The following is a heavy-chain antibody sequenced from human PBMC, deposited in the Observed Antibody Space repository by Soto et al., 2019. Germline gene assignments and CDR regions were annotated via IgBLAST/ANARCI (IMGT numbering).Heavy chain of an antibody. J-gene: IGHJ4*02. D-gene: IGHD4-17*01. CDR3: AKGFDYGDTKHIDH. CDR1: GFAFSTHA. Sequence: PGGSLTLSCTASGFAFSTHALTWVRQPPGKGLEWLSSITNTGLTTHYADSVTGRFTISRENSTNTLHLQMNNLTVDYTAIYYCAKGFDYGDTKHIDHWGQGTLVTVSS. CDR2: ITNTGLTT. V-gene: IGHV3-23*01.